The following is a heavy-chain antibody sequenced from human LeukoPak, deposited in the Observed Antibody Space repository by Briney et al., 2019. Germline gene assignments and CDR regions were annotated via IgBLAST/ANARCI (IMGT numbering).Heavy chain of an antibody. D-gene: IGHD1-1*01. CDR2: IIPIFGTA. CDR3: ASSRDNWRVFDH. J-gene: IGHJ4*02. CDR1: GGTFSSYA. Sequence: SVKVSCKASGGTFSSYAISWVRQAPGQGLEWMGGIIPIFGTANYAQKFQGRVTITADESTSTAYMELSSLRSEDTAVYYCASSRDNWRVFDHWGQGTLVTVSS. V-gene: IGHV1-69*13.